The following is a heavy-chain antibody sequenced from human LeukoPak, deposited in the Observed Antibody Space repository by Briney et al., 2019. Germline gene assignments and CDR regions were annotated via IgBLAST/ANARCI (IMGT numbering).Heavy chain of an antibody. Sequence: GGSLRLSCAASGFTFSSYAMSWVRQAPGKGLEWVSSISSSSSYIYYADSVKGRFTISRDNAKNSLYLQMNSLRAEDTAVYYCATLRLTSFDYWGQGTLVTVSS. D-gene: IGHD3-9*01. J-gene: IGHJ4*02. CDR1: GFTFSSYA. CDR3: ATLRLTSFDY. CDR2: ISSSSSYI. V-gene: IGHV3-21*01.